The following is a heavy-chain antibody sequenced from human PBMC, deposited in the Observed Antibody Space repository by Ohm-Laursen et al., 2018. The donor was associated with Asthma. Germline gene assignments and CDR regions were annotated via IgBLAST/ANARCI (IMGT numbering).Heavy chain of an antibody. CDR2: ITPSSSPI. Sequence: SLRLSCTASGFTFSSYSMNWVRQVPGKGLECISYITPSSSPIHYSDSVKGRFTISRENAKNSLYLQMNSLRAEDTAVYYCARVVPGVAIDYWGQGTLVTVSS. J-gene: IGHJ4*02. V-gene: IGHV3-48*01. CDR3: ARVVPGVAIDY. D-gene: IGHD3-10*02. CDR1: GFTFSSYS.